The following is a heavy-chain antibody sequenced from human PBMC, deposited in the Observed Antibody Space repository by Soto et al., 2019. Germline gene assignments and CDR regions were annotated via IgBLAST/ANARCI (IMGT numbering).Heavy chain of an antibody. J-gene: IGHJ4*02. V-gene: IGHV4-59*01. D-gene: IGHD3-10*01. Sequence: PSETLSLTCTVSGDSISNYYWSWIRQPPGKGLEWIGYMYYSGNGKYNPSLKSRVTISIDTSKNQFSLKLNSVTAADSAVYYCARDPSGSYYNYFDYWGQGTLVTVSS. CDR1: GDSISNYY. CDR2: MYYSGNG. CDR3: ARDPSGSYYNYFDY.